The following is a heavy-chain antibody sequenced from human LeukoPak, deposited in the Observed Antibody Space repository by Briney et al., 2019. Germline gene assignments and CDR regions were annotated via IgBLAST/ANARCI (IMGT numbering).Heavy chain of an antibody. J-gene: IGHJ4*02. Sequence: PSETLSLTCTVSGDSLSSYHWSWIRQPPGKGLKGIGYIAYSGSTSYNPSLKSRVTISVDTSKNQFSLKLSSVTAADTAVYYCARVGRGDHTWGSYYYDHWGQGTLVTVSS. CDR1: GDSLSSYH. V-gene: IGHV4-59*01. CDR3: ARVGRGDHTWGSYYYDH. CDR2: IAYSGST. D-gene: IGHD3-16*01.